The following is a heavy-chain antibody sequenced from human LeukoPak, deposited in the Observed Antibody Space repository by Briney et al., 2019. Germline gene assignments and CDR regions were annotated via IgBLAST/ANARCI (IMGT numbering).Heavy chain of an antibody. J-gene: IGHJ4*02. CDR3: AKRAVATNYFDY. Sequence: PGGSLRLSCAASGFTFSGFGMHWVRQAPGKGLEWVALISYDGSNNYYADSVKGRFTISRDNSKNTLYLQMNSLRAEDTAVYYCAKRAVATNYFDYWGQGTLVTVSS. V-gene: IGHV3-30*18. D-gene: IGHD1-26*01. CDR1: GFTFSGFG. CDR2: ISYDGSNN.